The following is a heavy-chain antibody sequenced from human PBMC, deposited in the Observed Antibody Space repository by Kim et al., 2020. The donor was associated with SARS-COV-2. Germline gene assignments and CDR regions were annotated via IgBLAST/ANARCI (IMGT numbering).Heavy chain of an antibody. CDR1: GFTFSSYS. Sequence: GGSLRLSCAASGFTFSSYSMNWVRQAPGKGLEWVSSISSSSSYIYYADSVKGRFTISRDNAKNSLYLQMNSLRAEDTAVYYCARENSFVDYYDSSGYYGYWGQGTLVTVSS. CDR2: ISSSSSYI. D-gene: IGHD3-22*01. J-gene: IGHJ4*02. V-gene: IGHV3-21*01. CDR3: ARENSFVDYYDSSGYYGY.